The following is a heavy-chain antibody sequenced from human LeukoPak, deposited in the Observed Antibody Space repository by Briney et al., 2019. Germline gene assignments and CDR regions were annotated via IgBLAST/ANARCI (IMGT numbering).Heavy chain of an antibody. CDR3: AITSARGTYRFLDY. Sequence: ASVKVSCKASGYTFTSYAIHWVRQAPGQGLEWMGWISPYNGNTNFAQNLQGRVTMTTDTATSTAYMELRDLRSDDTAMYYCAITSARGTYRFLDYWGQGTLVTVSS. CDR1: GYTFTSYA. CDR2: ISPYNGNT. J-gene: IGHJ4*02. V-gene: IGHV1-18*04. D-gene: IGHD3-16*02.